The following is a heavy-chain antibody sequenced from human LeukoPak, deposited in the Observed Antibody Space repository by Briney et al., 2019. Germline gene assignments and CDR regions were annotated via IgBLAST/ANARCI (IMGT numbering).Heavy chain of an antibody. CDR1: GFTFSSYS. Sequence: KPGGSLRPSCAASGFTFSSYSMNWVRQAPGKGLEWVSSISSSSSYIYYADSVKGRFTISRDNAKNSLYLQMNSLRAEDTAVYYCVGGYYYYYYMDVWGKGTTVTVSS. V-gene: IGHV3-21*01. J-gene: IGHJ6*03. CDR2: ISSSSSYI. D-gene: IGHD3-10*01. CDR3: VGGYYYYYYMDV.